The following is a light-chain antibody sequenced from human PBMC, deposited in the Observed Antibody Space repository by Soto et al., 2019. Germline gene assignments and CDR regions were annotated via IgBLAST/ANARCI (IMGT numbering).Light chain of an antibody. CDR3: HQYGSSPAT. Sequence: EIVLTQSPGTLSLSPGERATLSCRASQSVTSSYLAWYQQKPGQAPRLLIYGASSRATGIPDRFSGSGSGTGFTLTISRLEPEDFAVYYCHQYGSSPATFGQGTKVDIK. J-gene: IGKJ1*01. CDR1: QSVTSSY. V-gene: IGKV3-20*01. CDR2: GAS.